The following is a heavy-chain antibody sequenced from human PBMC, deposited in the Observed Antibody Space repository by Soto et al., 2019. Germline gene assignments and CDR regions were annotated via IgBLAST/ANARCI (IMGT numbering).Heavy chain of an antibody. CDR1: GGSISSYY. V-gene: IGHV4-59*08. CDR2: IYYSGST. J-gene: IGHJ3*02. D-gene: IGHD5-12*01. Sequence: PSETLSLTCTVSGGSISSYYWSWIRQPPGKGLEWIGYIYYSGSTNYNPSLKTRVTISVDTSENQFSLKLSSVTAADTAVYYCAKRYSGYDDAFDIWGQGTMVTVSS. CDR3: AKRYSGYDDAFDI.